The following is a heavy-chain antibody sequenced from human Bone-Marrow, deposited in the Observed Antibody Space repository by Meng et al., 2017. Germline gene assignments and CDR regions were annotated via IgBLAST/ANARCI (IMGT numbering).Heavy chain of an antibody. V-gene: IGHV4-34*01. D-gene: IGHD6-13*01. CDR2: INHSGST. Sequence: SETLSLTCAVYGGSFSGYYWSWIRQPPGKGLEWIGEINHSGSTNYNPSLKSRVTISVDTSKNQFSLKLRSDDTAMYYCARDEDISAAGKLFGDYWGQGTLVTVSS. CDR3: ARDEDISAAGKLFGDY. J-gene: IGHJ4*02. CDR1: GGSFSGYY.